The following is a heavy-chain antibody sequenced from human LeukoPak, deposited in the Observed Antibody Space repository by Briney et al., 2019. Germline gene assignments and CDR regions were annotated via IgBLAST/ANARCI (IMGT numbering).Heavy chain of an antibody. D-gene: IGHD3-16*02. Sequence: GGSLRLSCAVSGFTIRSYAMNWVRQAPGKGLEWVSYISSSGSTIYYADSVKGRFTISRDNAKNSLYLQMNSLRAEDTAVYYCARRIDYYGMDVWGQGTTVTVSS. CDR2: ISSSGSTI. CDR1: GFTIRSYA. J-gene: IGHJ6*02. CDR3: ARRIDYYGMDV. V-gene: IGHV3-48*03.